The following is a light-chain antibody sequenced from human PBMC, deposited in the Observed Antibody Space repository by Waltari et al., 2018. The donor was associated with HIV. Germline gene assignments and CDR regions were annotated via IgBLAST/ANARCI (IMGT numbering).Light chain of an antibody. CDR2: GAS. Sequence: EVVLTQSPGTLSLSPGEGATLSCRASQRVSSNFLAWYQQKPGQAPSLLIYGASSRSTGIPNRFSGSGSGTDFTLTISRLEPEDFAVYYCQQYGSSPHTFGQGTKVEIK. CDR1: QRVSSNF. CDR3: QQYGSSPHT. V-gene: IGKV3-20*01. J-gene: IGKJ2*01.